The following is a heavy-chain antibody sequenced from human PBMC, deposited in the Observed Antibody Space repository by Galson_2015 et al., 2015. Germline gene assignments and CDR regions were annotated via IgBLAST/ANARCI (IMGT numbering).Heavy chain of an antibody. Sequence: SLRLSCAASGFTFSSYAMSWVRQAPGKGLEWVSGIRGSGGSTYYADSVKGRFTISRDNSNNTLYLQMNSLRVEDTAVYYCARPSGGSRGGAFDIWGQGTMVTVSS. CDR1: GFTFSSYA. D-gene: IGHD1-26*01. V-gene: IGHV3-23*01. J-gene: IGHJ3*02. CDR2: IRGSGGST. CDR3: ARPSGGSRGGAFDI.